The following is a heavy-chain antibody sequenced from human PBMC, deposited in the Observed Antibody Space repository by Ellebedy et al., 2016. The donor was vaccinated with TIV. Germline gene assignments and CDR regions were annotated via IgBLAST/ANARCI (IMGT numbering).Heavy chain of an antibody. CDR1: GYTFTGYY. D-gene: IGHD3-22*01. Sequence: ASVKVSCXASGYTFTGYYMHWVRQAPGQGLEWMGWINPNSGGTNYAQKFQGRVTMTRDTSISTAYMELSRLRSDDTAVYYCARGYYDSSGYYYNYFDYWGQGTLVTVSS. J-gene: IGHJ4*02. CDR2: INPNSGGT. V-gene: IGHV1-2*02. CDR3: ARGYYDSSGYYYNYFDY.